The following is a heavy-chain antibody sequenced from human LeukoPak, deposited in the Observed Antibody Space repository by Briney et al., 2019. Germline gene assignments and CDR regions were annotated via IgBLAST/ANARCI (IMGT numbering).Heavy chain of an antibody. CDR3: ASGYRSGPICA. J-gene: IGHJ4*02. V-gene: IGHV3-48*01. Sequence: GGSLRLSCAASGFTFSMYGISWVRQAPGKGLEWVSYISGSGSNSYHADSVKGRFSISRDNSKNSLYLQMNSLRAEDTAMYFCASGYRSGPICAWGQGTLVTVSS. CDR2: ISGSGSNS. D-gene: IGHD3-16*02. CDR1: GFTFSMYG.